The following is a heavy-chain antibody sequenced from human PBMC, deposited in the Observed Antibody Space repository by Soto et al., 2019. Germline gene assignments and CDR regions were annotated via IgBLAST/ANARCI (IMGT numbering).Heavy chain of an antibody. Sequence: SETLSLTCAFYVGSFSGYYWSCIRHPPGKWLEWIGEINHSGSTNYNPSLKSRVTISVDTSKNQFSLKLSSVTAADTAVYYCARGLRSLAAAGTSNRYYFEYWGQGTLVSVSS. CDR1: VGSFSGYY. V-gene: IGHV4-34*01. J-gene: IGHJ4*02. CDR2: INHSGST. D-gene: IGHD6-13*01. CDR3: ARGLRSLAAAGTSNRYYFEY.